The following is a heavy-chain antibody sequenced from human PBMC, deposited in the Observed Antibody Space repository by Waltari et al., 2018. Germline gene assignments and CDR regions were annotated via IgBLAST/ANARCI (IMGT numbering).Heavy chain of an antibody. D-gene: IGHD1-26*01. Sequence: EGQLVESGVGLVQPGGSRRRSCAAAGCTFSSYWMSWVRQAPGKGLEWVANIKQDGSEKYYVDSVKGRFTISRDNAKNSLYLQMNSLRAEDTAVYYCARGVVGFDYWGQGTLVTVSS. J-gene: IGHJ4*02. V-gene: IGHV3-7*04. CDR2: IKQDGSEK. CDR3: ARGVVGFDY. CDR1: GCTFSSYW.